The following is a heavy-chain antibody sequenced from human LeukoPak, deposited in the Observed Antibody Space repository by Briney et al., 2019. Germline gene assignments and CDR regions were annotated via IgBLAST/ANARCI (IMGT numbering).Heavy chain of an antibody. CDR1: GYTFTSFS. J-gene: IGHJ4*02. V-gene: IGHV1-69*06. CDR3: ASLGHYYDSSGYYFDY. Sequence: ASVKVSCKASGYTFTSFSISWVRQAPGQGLEWMGGIIPIFGTANYAQKFQGRVTITADKSTSTAYMELSSLRSEDTAVYYCASLGHYYDSSGYYFDYWGQGTLVTVSS. CDR2: IIPIFGTA. D-gene: IGHD3-22*01.